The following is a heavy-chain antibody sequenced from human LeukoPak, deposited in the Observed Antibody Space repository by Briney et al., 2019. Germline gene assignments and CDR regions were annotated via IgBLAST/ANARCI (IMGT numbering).Heavy chain of an antibody. CDR1: GLTFSSYA. J-gene: IGHJ4*02. D-gene: IGHD3-10*01. V-gene: IGHV3-23*01. CDR3: AKDRSSSRGSGSLDY. Sequence: PGGSLRLSCAASGLTFSSYAMSWVRQAPGKGLEWVSAISGSGGSTYYADSVKGRFTISRDNSKNTLYLQMNSLRAEDTAVYYCAKDRSSSRGSGSLDYWGQGTLVTVSS. CDR2: ISGSGGST.